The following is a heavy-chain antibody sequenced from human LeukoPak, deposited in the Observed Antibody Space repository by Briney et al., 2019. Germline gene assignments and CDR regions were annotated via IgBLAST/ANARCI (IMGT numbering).Heavy chain of an antibody. Sequence: GGSLRLSCSASGLTVTNAWMNWVRQAPGKGLEWVGRIKSKADGETIDYAAPVKGRFTFSRDDSKNMLYLQMNSLKSEDTAVYYCSTLTSRGLSASWGQGTLVTVSS. CDR2: IKSKADGETI. D-gene: IGHD1-20*01. V-gene: IGHV3-15*07. J-gene: IGHJ4*02. CDR3: STLTSRGLSAS. CDR1: GLTVTNAW.